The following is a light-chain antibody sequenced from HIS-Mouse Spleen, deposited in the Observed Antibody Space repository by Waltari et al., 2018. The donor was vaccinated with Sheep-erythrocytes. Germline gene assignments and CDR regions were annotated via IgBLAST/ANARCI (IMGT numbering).Light chain of an antibody. Sequence: QSALTQPRPVSGSPGQSVTISCTGTSSDVCGLNYVPWYQQHPGKAPKLMIYDVSKRPSGVPDRFSGSKSGNTASLTISGLQAEDEADYYCCSYAGSYTVVFGGGTKLTVL. CDR2: DVS. CDR1: SSDVCGLNY. CDR3: CSYAGSYTVV. V-gene: IGLV2-11*01. J-gene: IGLJ2*01.